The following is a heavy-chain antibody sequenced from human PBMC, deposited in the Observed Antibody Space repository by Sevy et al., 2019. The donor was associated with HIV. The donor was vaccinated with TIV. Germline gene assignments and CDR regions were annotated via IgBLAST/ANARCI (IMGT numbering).Heavy chain of an antibody. CDR2: IHYSGSA. Sequence: SETLSLTCTVSGDSISSYYWSWMRQPPGKGLEWIGYIHYSGSANYNPPLKSRVTISVDTSKNQFSLNLNSVTAADTAVYFCARASGQSTSSRYFDFWGQGTLVTVSS. CDR3: ARASGQSTSSRYFDF. D-gene: IGHD6-6*01. V-gene: IGHV4-59*01. J-gene: IGHJ4*02. CDR1: GDSISSYY.